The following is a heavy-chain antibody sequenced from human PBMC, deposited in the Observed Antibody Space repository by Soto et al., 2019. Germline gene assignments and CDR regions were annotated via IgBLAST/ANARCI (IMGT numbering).Heavy chain of an antibody. D-gene: IGHD6-13*01. V-gene: IGHV2-5*02. Sequence: QITLKESGPTLVKPTQTLTLTCTFSGFSLSTRRVGVGWIRQPPGKALEWLALIYWDDDKRYSPSLKSRPTITKDAAKNQVVLTMTNMGPVDTATYYCAHSTYSSSWYGDAFDIWGQGTMVTVSS. J-gene: IGHJ3*02. CDR2: IYWDDDK. CDR1: GFSLSTRRVG. CDR3: AHSTYSSSWYGDAFDI.